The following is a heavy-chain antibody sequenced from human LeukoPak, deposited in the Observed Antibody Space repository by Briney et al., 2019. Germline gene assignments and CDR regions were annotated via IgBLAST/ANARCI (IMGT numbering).Heavy chain of an antibody. J-gene: IGHJ4*02. CDR3: AKVPGNDYVWGSYAY. V-gene: IGHV3-23*01. CDR2: ISSSGGST. CDR1: GFTFSSYA. Sequence: GGSLRLSCAASGFTFSSYAMSWVRQAPAKGLEWVSAISSSGGSTYYADSVQGRFTISRDNSKNTLYLQMNSLRAEDTAVYYCAKVPGNDYVWGSYAYWGQGTLVTVSS. D-gene: IGHD3-16*01.